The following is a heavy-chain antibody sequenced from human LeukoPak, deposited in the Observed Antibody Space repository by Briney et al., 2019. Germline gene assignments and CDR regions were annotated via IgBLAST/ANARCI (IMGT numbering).Heavy chain of an antibody. CDR2: ISGSGGST. D-gene: IGHD6-13*01. V-gene: IGHV3-23*01. CDR3: AKDRYSSSWYNGPDY. CDR1: GFTFSSYA. J-gene: IGHJ4*02. Sequence: GGSLRLSCAASGFTFSSYAMSWVRQAPGKGLEWASAISGSGGSTYYADSVKGRFTISRDNSKNTLYLQMNSLRAEDTAVYYCAKDRYSSSWYNGPDYWGQGTLVTVSS.